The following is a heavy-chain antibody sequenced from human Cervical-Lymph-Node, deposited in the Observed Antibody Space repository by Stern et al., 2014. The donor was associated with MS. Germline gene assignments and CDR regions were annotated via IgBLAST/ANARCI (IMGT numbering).Heavy chain of an antibody. D-gene: IGHD3-9*01. J-gene: IGHJ4*02. V-gene: IGHV1-69*01. CDR3: ARGWSYDILTGYSY. Sequence: VQLVQSGAEVKTPGSSVKVSCKASGGTFSSYAISWARQAPGQGLEWLGGIIPIFGRANYAQKFQGRVTITADESTSTAYMELSSLRSEDTALYYCARGWSYDILTGYSYWGQGTLVTVSS. CDR2: IIPIFGRA. CDR1: GGTFSSYA.